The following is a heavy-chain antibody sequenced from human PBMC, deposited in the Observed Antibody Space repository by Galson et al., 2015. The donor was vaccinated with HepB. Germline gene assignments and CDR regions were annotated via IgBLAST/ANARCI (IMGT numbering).Heavy chain of an antibody. CDR1: GYTFTSYA. J-gene: IGHJ5*02. Sequence: SVKVSCKASGYTFTSYAMHWVRQAPGQRLEWMGWINAGNGNTKYSQKFQGRVTITRDTSASTAYMELSSLRSEDTAVYYCARGSAMVRGVVHWFDPWGQGTLVTVSS. V-gene: IGHV1-3*01. CDR2: INAGNGNT. CDR3: ARGSAMVRGVVHWFDP. D-gene: IGHD3-10*01.